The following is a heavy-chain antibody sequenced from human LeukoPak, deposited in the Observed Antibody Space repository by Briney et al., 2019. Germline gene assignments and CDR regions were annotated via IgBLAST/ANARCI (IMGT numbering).Heavy chain of an antibody. CDR3: AREDSSSSLDSGYYYYMDV. J-gene: IGHJ6*03. V-gene: IGHV4-59*01. D-gene: IGHD6-6*01. Sequence: SSETLSLTCTVSGGSISSYYWSWIRQPPGKGLEWIGYIYYSGSTNYNPSLKSRVTISVDTSKNQFSLKLSSVTAADTAVYYCAREDSSSSLDSGYYYYMDVWGKGTTVTVSS. CDR2: IYYSGST. CDR1: GGSISSYY.